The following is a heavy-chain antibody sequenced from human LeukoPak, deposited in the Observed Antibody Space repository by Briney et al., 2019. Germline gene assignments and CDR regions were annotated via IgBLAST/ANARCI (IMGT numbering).Heavy chain of an antibody. D-gene: IGHD3-10*01. V-gene: IGHV3-9*01. J-gene: IGHJ2*01. Sequence: TGGSLRLSCAASGFTFDDYAMHWVRQAPGKGLEWVSGISWNSGSIGYADSVKGRFTISRDNAKNSLYLQMNSLRAEDTALYYCAKATENPFGEWYFDLWGRGTLVTVSS. CDR1: GFTFDDYA. CDR2: ISWNSGSI. CDR3: AKATENPFGEWYFDL.